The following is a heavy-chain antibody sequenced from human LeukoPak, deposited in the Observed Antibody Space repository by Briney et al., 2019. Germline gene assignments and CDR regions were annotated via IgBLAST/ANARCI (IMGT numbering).Heavy chain of an antibody. J-gene: IGHJ6*02. CDR1: GFSFSSYW. CDR2: ISYDGSNK. Sequence: GGSLRLSCAASGFSFSSYWMHWVRQAPGKGLEWVAVISYDGSNKYYADSVKGRFTISRDNSKNTLYLQMNSLRAEDTAVYYCAKAPRAGTPYYYYGMDVWGQGTTVTVSS. D-gene: IGHD6-19*01. CDR3: AKAPRAGTPYYYYGMDV. V-gene: IGHV3-30*18.